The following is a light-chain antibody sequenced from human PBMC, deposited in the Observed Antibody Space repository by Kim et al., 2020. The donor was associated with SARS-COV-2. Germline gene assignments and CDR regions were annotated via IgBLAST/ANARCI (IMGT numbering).Light chain of an antibody. CDR2: GKN. Sequence: SSELTQDPAVSVAWGQTVRITCQGDSLRSYYASWYQQKPGQASVLVIYGKNNRPSGIPDRFSGSSSGNTASLTITGAQAEDEAAYYCNSRDSSGNHYVFGTGSKVTVL. J-gene: IGLJ1*01. CDR1: SLRSYY. CDR3: NSRDSSGNHYV. V-gene: IGLV3-19*01.